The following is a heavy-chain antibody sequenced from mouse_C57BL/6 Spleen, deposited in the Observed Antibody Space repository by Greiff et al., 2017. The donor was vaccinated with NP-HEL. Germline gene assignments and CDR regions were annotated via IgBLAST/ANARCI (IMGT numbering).Heavy chain of an antibody. V-gene: IGHV1-74*01. D-gene: IGHD2-4*01. J-gene: IGHJ3*01. CDR2: IHPSHSDT. Sequence: VQLQQPGAELVKPGASVKVSCKASGYTFTSYWMHWVKQRPGQGLEWIGRIHPSHSDTNYNQKFKGKATLTVDKSSSPAYMQRSSLTSEDSAVYYCAIWEYDYDWFAYWGQGTLVTVSA. CDR1: GYTFTSYW. CDR3: AIWEYDYDWFAY.